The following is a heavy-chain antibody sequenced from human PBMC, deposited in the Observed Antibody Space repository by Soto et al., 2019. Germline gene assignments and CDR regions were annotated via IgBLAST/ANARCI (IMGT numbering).Heavy chain of an antibody. CDR2: IYPGDSDT. D-gene: IGHD6-6*01. CDR1: VWSFTRYW. CDR3: ARGIAARYYYGMDV. V-gene: IGHV5-51*01. J-gene: IGHJ6*02. Sequence: SVKISGEGSVWSFTRYWSCWDRQMPGKGLEWMGIIYPGDSDTRYSPSFQGQVTISADKSISTAYLQWSSLKASDTAMYYCARGIAARYYYGMDVWGQGTTVTVSS.